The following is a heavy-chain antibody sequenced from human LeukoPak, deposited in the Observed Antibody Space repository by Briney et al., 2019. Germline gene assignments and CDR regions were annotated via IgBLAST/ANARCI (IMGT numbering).Heavy chain of an antibody. V-gene: IGHV3-64*01. J-gene: IGHJ6*03. CDR3: ARDGVPGTYYYYYMDV. Sequence: PGGSARLSCAASGFTFSSYAMHWVRQAPGKGLEYVSAISSNGGSTYYANSVKGRFTISRDNSKNTLYLQMGSLRAEDMAVYYCARDGVPGTYYYYYMDVWGKGTTVTVSS. D-gene: IGHD1-1*01. CDR2: ISSNGGST. CDR1: GFTFSSYA.